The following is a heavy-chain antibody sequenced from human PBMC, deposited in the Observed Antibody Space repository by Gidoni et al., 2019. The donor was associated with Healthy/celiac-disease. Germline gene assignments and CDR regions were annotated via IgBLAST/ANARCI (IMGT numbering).Heavy chain of an antibody. CDR3: TRGDSGYSAY. D-gene: IGHD5-12*01. CDR1: GCTFSGCA. CDR2: IRSKANSYAT. Sequence: EVQRVESGGGVDQPGGSLQPSCAAYGCTFSGCAMHWVRQASGKGLEWVGRIRSKANSYATAYAASVEGRFTISRDDSKSTAYLQMNGLKTEATAVYYCTRGDSGYSAYWGQGTLVTVSS. J-gene: IGHJ4*02. V-gene: IGHV3-73*01.